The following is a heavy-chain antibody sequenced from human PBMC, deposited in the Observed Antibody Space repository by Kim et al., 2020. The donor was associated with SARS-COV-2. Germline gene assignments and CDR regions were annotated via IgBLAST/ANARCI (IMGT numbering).Heavy chain of an antibody. CDR3: ARETYYYDSSGFDY. V-gene: IGHV4-31*02. Sequence: PSLKSRVNISVDTSKNQFSLQLSSVTAADTAVYYCARETYYYDSSGFDYWGQGTLVTVSS. J-gene: IGHJ4*02. D-gene: IGHD3-22*01.